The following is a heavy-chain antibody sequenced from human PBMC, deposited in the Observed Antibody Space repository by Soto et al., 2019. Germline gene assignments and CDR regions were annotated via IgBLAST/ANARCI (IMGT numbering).Heavy chain of an antibody. CDR2: IGESGTPT. V-gene: IGHV3-23*01. Sequence: EVQLLESGGGLVQPGWSLRLSCAASGFTFSSYAMKWVRQAPGKGLEWVSLIGESGTPTYYADYVKGRFTISRDNSGNTLFLEMYSLRAEDTAVYYCARYIPGVRYYGMDVWGQGTTVTVSS. CDR1: GFTFSSYA. CDR3: ARYIPGVRYYGMDV. D-gene: IGHD2-2*01. J-gene: IGHJ6*02.